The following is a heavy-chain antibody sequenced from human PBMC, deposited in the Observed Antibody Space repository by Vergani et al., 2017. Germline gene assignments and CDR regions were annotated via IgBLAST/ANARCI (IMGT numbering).Heavy chain of an antibody. CDR1: GFSFSDHY. J-gene: IGHJ6*02. CDR2: ISNSGNTI. Sequence: VQLVESGGVVVKPGGSLRLSCAASGFSFSDHYMTWIRQAPGKGLEWVSYISNSGNTIEYADPVKGRFTISRDNSKDTLFLQMNGLRPEDTGTYFCAKKGGSLYYYVVHGWGEGTTIAV. CDR3: AKKGGSLYYYVVHG. D-gene: IGHD1-26*01. V-gene: IGHV3-11*04.